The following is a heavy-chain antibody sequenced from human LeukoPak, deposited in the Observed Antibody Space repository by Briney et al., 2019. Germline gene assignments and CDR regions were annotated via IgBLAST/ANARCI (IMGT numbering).Heavy chain of an antibody. CDR1: GYTFTGYY. CDR2: INPNSGGT. J-gene: IGHJ4*02. CDR3: ARVYSGYEIYFDY. Sequence: ASVKVSCKASGYTFTGYYTHWVRQAPGQGLEWMGWINPNSGGTNYAQKFQGRVTMTRGTSISTAYMELSRLRSDDTAVYYCARVYSGYEIYFDYWGQGTLVTVSS. D-gene: IGHD5-12*01. V-gene: IGHV1-2*02.